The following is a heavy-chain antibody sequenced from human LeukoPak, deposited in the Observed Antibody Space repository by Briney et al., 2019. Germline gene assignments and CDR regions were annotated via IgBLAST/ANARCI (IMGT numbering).Heavy chain of an antibody. J-gene: IGHJ5*02. CDR2: ISAYNGNT. CDR1: GYTFTSYG. Sequence: ASVKVSCKASGYTFTSYGISWVRQAPGQGLEWMGWISAYNGNTNYAQKLQGRVTMTTDTSTSTVYMELSSLRSEDTAVYYCARVARSARVAAAAGWFDPWGQGTLVTVSS. D-gene: IGHD6-13*01. CDR3: ARVARSARVAAAAGWFDP. V-gene: IGHV1-18*01.